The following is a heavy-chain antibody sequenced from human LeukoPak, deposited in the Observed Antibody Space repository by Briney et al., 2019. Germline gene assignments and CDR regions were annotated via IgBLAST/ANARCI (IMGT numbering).Heavy chain of an antibody. CDR2: IRYDGSNK. Sequence: GGSLRLSCAASGFTFSSYGMHWVRQAPSKGLEWVAFIRYDGSNKYYADSVKGRFTISRDNSKNTLYLQMNSLRAEDTAVYYCAKDYSGYSYGRRGYFDYWGQGTLVTVSS. V-gene: IGHV3-30*02. CDR1: GFTFSSYG. D-gene: IGHD5-18*01. J-gene: IGHJ4*02. CDR3: AKDYSGYSYGRRGYFDY.